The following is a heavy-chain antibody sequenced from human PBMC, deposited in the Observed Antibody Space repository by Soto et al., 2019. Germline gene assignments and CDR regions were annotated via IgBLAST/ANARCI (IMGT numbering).Heavy chain of an antibody. CDR2: MSSDGSST. Sequence: EVQLVESGGDLVQPGGSLRLSCAASGFTFSTYWMHWVRQVPGKGPEWVSRMSSDGSSTAYADSVRGRFIISRDNXXXXXXXXMNSLRVDDTAVYYCARGTVRDHDFGDHWGLGTLVAVSS. CDR1: GFTFSTYW. V-gene: IGHV3-74*01. D-gene: IGHD4-17*01. CDR3: ARGTVRDHDFGDH. J-gene: IGHJ4*02.